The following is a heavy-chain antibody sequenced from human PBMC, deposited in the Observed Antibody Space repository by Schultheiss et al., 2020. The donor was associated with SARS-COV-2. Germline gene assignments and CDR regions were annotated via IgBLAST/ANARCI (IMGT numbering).Heavy chain of an antibody. CDR3: ARAPVVGPGILEWLLEA. CDR2: IIPIFGTA. V-gene: IGHV1-69*13. D-gene: IGHD3-3*01. J-gene: IGHJ5*02. Sequence: SVKVSCKASGGTFSSYAISWVRQAPGQGLEWMGGIIPIFGTANYAQKFQGRVTITADESTSTAYMELSSLRSEDTAVYYCARAPVVGPGILEWLLEAWGQGTLVTVSS. CDR1: GGTFSSYA.